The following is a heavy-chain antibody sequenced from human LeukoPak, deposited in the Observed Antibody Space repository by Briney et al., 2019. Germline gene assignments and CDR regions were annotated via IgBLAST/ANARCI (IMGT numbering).Heavy chain of an antibody. V-gene: IGHV3-30*02. CDR1: GFTFSSYG. CDR2: IRYDGSNK. CDR3: AKSSYYYDSSGLDY. J-gene: IGHJ4*02. D-gene: IGHD3-22*01. Sequence: GGSLRLSCAASGFTFSSYGMHWVRQAPGKGLEWVAFIRYDGSNKYYADSVKGRFTISRDNSKNTLYLQMNSLRAEDTAVYYCAKSSYYYDSSGLDYWGQGTLVTVSS.